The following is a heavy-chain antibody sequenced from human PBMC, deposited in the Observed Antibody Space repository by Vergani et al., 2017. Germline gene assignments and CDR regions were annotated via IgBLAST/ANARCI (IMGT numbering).Heavy chain of an antibody. D-gene: IGHD6-13*01. J-gene: IGHJ4*02. CDR2: ISGGGGST. CDR3: AKEGISYSSSGGY. CDR1: GFTFSSYA. V-gene: IGHV3-23*01. Sequence: EVQLLESGGGLVQPGGSLRLSCAASGFTFSSYAMTWVRQAPGKGLEWASSISGGGGSTSYADSVKGRFTISRDNSKNTLYLQMNSLRAEDTAVYYCAKEGISYSSSGGYWGQGTLVTVSS.